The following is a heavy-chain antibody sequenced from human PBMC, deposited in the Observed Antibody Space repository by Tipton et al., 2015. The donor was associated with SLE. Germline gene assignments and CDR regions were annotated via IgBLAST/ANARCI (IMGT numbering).Heavy chain of an antibody. CDR2: VYSGGNT. V-gene: IGHV4-38-2*01. J-gene: IGHJ4*02. Sequence: LRLSCSVPGHSISSGFYWGWIRQSPGKGLEWIGTVYSGGNTYHIPSLKTRVTISIDTSKNQFSLKLSSVTAADTAVYYCALLGSLLWFSPEGYWGQGTLVTVSS. CDR1: GHSISSGFY. D-gene: IGHD3-10*01. CDR3: ALLGSLLWFSPEGY.